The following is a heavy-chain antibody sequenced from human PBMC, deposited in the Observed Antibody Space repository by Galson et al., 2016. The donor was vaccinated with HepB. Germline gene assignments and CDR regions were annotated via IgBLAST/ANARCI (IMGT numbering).Heavy chain of an antibody. J-gene: IGHJ5*02. D-gene: IGHD3-22*01. CDR1: GFTFSTYA. Sequence: SLRLSCAASGFTFSTYAMHWVRQAPGKGLEWVAVIWHDGSNDHYADSVKGRFTISRDNSKNTLYLQMNSLRAVDTAVYYCARQYYYDTSGYMNWFDPWGQGTRVIVSS. CDR3: ARQYYYDTSGYMNWFDP. V-gene: IGHV3-33*01. CDR2: IWHDGSND.